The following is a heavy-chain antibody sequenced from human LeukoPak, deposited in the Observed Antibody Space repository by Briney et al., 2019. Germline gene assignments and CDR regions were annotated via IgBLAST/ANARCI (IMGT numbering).Heavy chain of an antibody. D-gene: IGHD6-13*01. CDR2: IYSGGST. CDR3: ARGVAAAGTADY. V-gene: IGHV3-53*01. J-gene: IGHJ4*02. Sequence: GGSLRLSCAASGFTVSSNYMSWVRQAPGKGLEWVSVIYSGGSTYYADSVKGRFTISRDNSKNTLYLQMNSLRAEGTAVYYCARGVAAAGTADYWGQGTLVTVSS. CDR1: GFTVSSNY.